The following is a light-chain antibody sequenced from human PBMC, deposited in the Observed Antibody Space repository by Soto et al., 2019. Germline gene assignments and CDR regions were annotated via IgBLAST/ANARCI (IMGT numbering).Light chain of an antibody. Sequence: DIQITQSPSTLSASVGDRVTITCRASQSISSWLAWYQQKPGKAPKLLIYDASSLESGVPSRFSGSGSGTEFTLTISSLQPDDFATYYCQQYNSYSPTVGPGTKVDIK. CDR1: QSISSW. J-gene: IGKJ3*01. CDR2: DAS. V-gene: IGKV1-5*01. CDR3: QQYNSYSPT.